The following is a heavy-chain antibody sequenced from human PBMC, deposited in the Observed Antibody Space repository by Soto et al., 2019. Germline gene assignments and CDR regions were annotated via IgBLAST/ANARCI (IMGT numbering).Heavy chain of an antibody. J-gene: IGHJ6*01. V-gene: IGHV1-69*01. D-gene: IGHD5-12*01. CDR3: ARGRGYSGDDHYYYFDMDV. CDR1: GGTFNNYP. Sequence: QVQLVQSGAEVKKPASSVKVSCKASGGTFNNYPITWVRQAPGEGLEWTGGSIPIFGTANYAQNFQGRVTISVDESTSTAYMELSSLRSEDTAVYYCARGRGYSGDDHYYYFDMDVW. CDR2: SIPIFGTA.